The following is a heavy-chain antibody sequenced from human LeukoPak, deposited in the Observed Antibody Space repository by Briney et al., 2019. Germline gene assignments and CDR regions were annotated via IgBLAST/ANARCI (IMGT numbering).Heavy chain of an antibody. Sequence: ASVNVSCKASGYTITSNYMHWVRQAPGQGLEWMGVINPSGTGTSYAQKFQGRITMSRDTSTSTVYMELSSLRSEDTAFYYCATDHSMANTAWWFDPWGQGTLVTVSS. V-gene: IGHV1-46*01. D-gene: IGHD5-24*01. CDR1: GYTITSNY. CDR2: INPSGTGT. J-gene: IGHJ5*02. CDR3: ATDHSMANTAWWFDP.